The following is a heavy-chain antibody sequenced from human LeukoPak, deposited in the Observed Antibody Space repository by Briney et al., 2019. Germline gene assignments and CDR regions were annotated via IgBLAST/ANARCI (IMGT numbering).Heavy chain of an antibody. CDR2: VYYNGNT. CDR1: GDSVRASSYH. J-gene: IGHJ4*02. Sequence: SETLSLTCIVSGDSVRASSYHWGWIRQSHGRGLEWIGDVYYNGNTYYNPSLERRVTIFLDKSKNQFSLQLSAVTAADTAVYYCARRWSGNHPYHFWGQGALVSVSS. CDR3: ARRWSGNHPYHF. V-gene: IGHV4-39*01. D-gene: IGHD3-3*01.